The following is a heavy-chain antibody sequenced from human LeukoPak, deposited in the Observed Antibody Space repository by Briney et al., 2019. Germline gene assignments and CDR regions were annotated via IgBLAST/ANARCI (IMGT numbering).Heavy chain of an antibody. Sequence: PGGSLRLSCAAFGCTFSSYAMNWVRQAPGKGLEWVSAISGSGGSTYYADSVKGRFTISRDNSKNTLYLQMNSLRAEDTAVYYCAKDMEHSGYPIYYLDYWGQGTLVTVSS. CDR2: ISGSGGST. D-gene: IGHD5-12*01. CDR3: AKDMEHSGYPIYYLDY. J-gene: IGHJ4*02. CDR1: GCTFSSYA. V-gene: IGHV3-23*01.